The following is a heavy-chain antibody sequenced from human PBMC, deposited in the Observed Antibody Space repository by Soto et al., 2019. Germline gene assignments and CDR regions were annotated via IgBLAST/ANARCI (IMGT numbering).Heavy chain of an antibody. CDR3: ARARGARYFDY. D-gene: IGHD2-15*01. V-gene: IGHV4-30-4*01. CDR2: IYYSGST. Sequence: PSETLSLTCTVSGGSINSGDYYWSWIRQPPGKGLEWIGYIYYSGSTYYNPSLKSRVTISVDTSKNQFSLKLSSVTAADTAVYYCARARGARYFDYWGQGTLVTVS. J-gene: IGHJ4*02. CDR1: GGSINSGDYY.